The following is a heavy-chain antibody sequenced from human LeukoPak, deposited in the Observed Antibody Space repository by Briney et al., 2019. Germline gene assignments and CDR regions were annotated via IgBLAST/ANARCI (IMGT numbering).Heavy chain of an antibody. D-gene: IGHD3-10*01. V-gene: IGHV4-61*02. CDR3: ATDGMVRGPDAWFDS. CDR1: GYSISSGYY. J-gene: IGHJ5*01. Sequence: SETLSLTCTVSGYSISSGYYWGWIRQPAGKGLEWIGRIYTSGSTNYNPSLKSRVTISVDTSKNEFSLNLTSVTAADTAVYYCATDGMVRGPDAWFDSWGQGTLVTVSS. CDR2: IYTSGST.